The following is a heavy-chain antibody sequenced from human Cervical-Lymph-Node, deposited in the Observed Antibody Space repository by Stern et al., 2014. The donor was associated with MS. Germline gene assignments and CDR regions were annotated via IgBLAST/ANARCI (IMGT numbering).Heavy chain of an antibody. CDR1: GFTFRSYY. V-gene: IGHV3-21*01. Sequence: EVQLVESGGGLVKPGGSLRLSCAGSGFTFRSYYMTWVRPAPGKGPEWVASLCDSSLDNIKYADSVKGRFTISRDNAKNSLYLQMNSLRVEDTAVYYCAKIMKAASADMVFESWGQGTLVTVSS. CDR3: AKIMKAASADMVFES. D-gene: IGHD3-16*01. J-gene: IGHJ4*02. CDR2: LCDSSLDNI.